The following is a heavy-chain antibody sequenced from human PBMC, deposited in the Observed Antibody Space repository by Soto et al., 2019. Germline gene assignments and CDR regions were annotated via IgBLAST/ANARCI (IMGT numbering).Heavy chain of an antibody. CDR3: ARVFHDSGGYYYAY. D-gene: IGHD3-22*01. Sequence: HPGGSLRLSCAASGFTFSNFGMHWVRQAPGKGLEYVSAISPTGGSTYYADSVKGRFTISRDNSKNTLYLQMGSLRAEDLAVYYCARVFHDSGGYYYAYWGQGVLVTVSS. CDR1: GFTFSNFG. CDR2: ISPTGGST. J-gene: IGHJ4*02. V-gene: IGHV3-64*02.